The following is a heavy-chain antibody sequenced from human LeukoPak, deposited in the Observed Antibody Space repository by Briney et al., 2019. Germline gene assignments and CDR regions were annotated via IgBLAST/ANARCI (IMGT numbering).Heavy chain of an antibody. CDR3: ARSLRLGYCSSTSCYGAFDI. Sequence: SQTLSLTCAISGDSVSSNSAAWNWIRQSPSRGLEWLGRTYYRSKWYNDYAVSVKSRITINPDTSKNQFSLQLNSATPEDTAVYYCARSLRLGYCSSTSCYGAFDIWGQGTMVTVSS. V-gene: IGHV6-1*01. D-gene: IGHD2-2*01. CDR2: TYYRSKWYN. J-gene: IGHJ3*02. CDR1: GDSVSSNSAA.